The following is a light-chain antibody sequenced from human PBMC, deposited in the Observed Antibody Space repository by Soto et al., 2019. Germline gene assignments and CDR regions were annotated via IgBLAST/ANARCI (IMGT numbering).Light chain of an antibody. CDR2: SAS. CDR3: QQANSFPRT. V-gene: IGKV1D-12*01. J-gene: IGKJ1*01. Sequence: DIQMTQSPSSVSASVGDRVTITCRASQSISTRLAWYQQNPGKAPKLLIYSASNLQSGVPSRFSGSGSGTDFSRTISRLHPEDFATYDCQQANSFPRTFGQGTKVEIK. CDR1: QSISTR.